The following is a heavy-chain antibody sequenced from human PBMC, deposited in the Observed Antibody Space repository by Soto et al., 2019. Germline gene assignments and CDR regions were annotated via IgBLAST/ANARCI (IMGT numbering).Heavy chain of an antibody. CDR3: ATYSGSYYRYYYGTDV. V-gene: IGHV1-24*01. D-gene: IGHD1-26*01. Sequence: GASVKVSCKVSGYTLTELSMHWVRQAPGKGLEWMGGFDPEDGETIYAQKFQGRVTMTEDTSTDTAYMELSSLRSEDTAVYYCATYSGSYYRYYYGTDVWGQGTTVTVSS. CDR1: GYTLTELS. CDR2: FDPEDGET. J-gene: IGHJ6*02.